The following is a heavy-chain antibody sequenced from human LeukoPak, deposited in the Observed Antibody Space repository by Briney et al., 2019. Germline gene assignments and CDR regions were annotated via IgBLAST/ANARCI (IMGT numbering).Heavy chain of an antibody. CDR1: GYSFSNYW. CDR3: ARKYGSGWPN. V-gene: IGHV5-51*01. J-gene: IGHJ4*02. D-gene: IGHD6-19*01. CDR2: IYPGDSEI. Sequence: GESLKISCKASGYSFSNYWIGWVRQMPGKGLEWMGIIYPGDSEIRYSPSFQGQVTISADKSISTAYLQWSSPKASDTAMYYCARKYGSGWPNWGQGTLVTVSS.